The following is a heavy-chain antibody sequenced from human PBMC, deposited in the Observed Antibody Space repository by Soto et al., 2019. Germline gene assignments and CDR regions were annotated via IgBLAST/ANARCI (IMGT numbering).Heavy chain of an antibody. V-gene: IGHV4-59*01. J-gene: IGHJ5*01. CDR3: ARDRYFYDSRGYYRTLDS. CDR1: GGSFSNDY. Sequence: SETLSLTCFISGGSFSNDYWTWIRQSPGKGLEWIGYIFHTGITDYNPSVKSRVTISIDKSRNLFSLNLTSVTAADTAVYYCARDRYFYDSRGYYRTLDSWGQGTLVTVPQ. CDR2: IFHTGIT. D-gene: IGHD3-22*01.